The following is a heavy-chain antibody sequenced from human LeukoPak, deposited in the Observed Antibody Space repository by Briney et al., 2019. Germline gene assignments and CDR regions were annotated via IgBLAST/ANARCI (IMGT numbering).Heavy chain of an antibody. V-gene: IGHV3-7*03. Sequence: QSGGSLRLSCAASGFTFSSYWMSWVRQAPGKGLEWVANIKQDGSEKYYVDSVKGRFTISRDNSKNTLYLQMNSLRAEDTAVYYCAKDSAKTIFGVVIRGSGYMDVWGKGTTVTVSS. D-gene: IGHD3-3*01. CDR2: IKQDGSEK. CDR3: AKDSAKTIFGVVIRGSGYMDV. J-gene: IGHJ6*03. CDR1: GFTFSSYW.